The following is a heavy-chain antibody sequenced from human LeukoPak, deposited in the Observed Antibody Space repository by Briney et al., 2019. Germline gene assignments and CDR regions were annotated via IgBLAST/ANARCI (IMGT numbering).Heavy chain of an antibody. CDR1: GGSISSGGYY. CDR2: IYHSGST. J-gene: IGHJ4*02. Sequence: SETLSLTCTVSGGSISSGGYYWSWIRQPPGKGLEWIGYIYHSGSTYYNPSLKSRVTISVDRSKNQFSLKLSSVTTADTAVYYCARTGYDRRDYWGQGTLVTVSS. D-gene: IGHD3-22*01. V-gene: IGHV4-30-2*01. CDR3: ARTGYDRRDY.